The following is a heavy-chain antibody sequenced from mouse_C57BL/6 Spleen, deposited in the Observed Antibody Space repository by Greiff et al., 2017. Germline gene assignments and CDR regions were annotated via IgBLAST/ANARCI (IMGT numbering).Heavy chain of an antibody. CDR2: IDPSDSYT. Sequence: QVQLQQPGAELVMPGASVKLSCKASGYTFTSYWLHWVKQRPGQGLEWIGEIDPSDSYTNYNQKFKGKSTLTVDKSSSTAYMQLSSLTSEDAAVYYGARKGPGAMDYWGQGTSGTVAS. V-gene: IGHV1-69*01. CDR1: GYTFTSYW. CDR3: ARKGPGAMDY. J-gene: IGHJ4*01.